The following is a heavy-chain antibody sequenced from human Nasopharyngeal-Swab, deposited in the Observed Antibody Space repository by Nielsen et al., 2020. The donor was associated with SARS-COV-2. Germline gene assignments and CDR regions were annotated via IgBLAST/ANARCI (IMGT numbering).Heavy chain of an antibody. D-gene: IGHD3-22*01. V-gene: IGHV4-34*01. CDR2: INHSGST. CDR3: ARVCQGTDSSGYGVWFFDY. Sequence: SETLSLTCAVSDYSISSGYYWSWIRQPPGKGLEWIGEINHSGSTNYNPSLKSRVTISVDTSKNQFSLKLTSVTAADTTVYYCARVCQGTDSSGYGVWFFDYWGQGALVTVSS. CDR1: DYSISSGYY. J-gene: IGHJ4*02.